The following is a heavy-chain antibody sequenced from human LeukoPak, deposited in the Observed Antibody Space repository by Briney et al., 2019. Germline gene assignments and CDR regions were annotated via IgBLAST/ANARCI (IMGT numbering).Heavy chain of an antibody. J-gene: IGHJ4*02. CDR1: GGTFSSYT. D-gene: IGHD1-26*01. CDR2: IIPILGTA. Sequence: SVKVSCKASGGTFSSYTISWVRQAPGQGLEWMGRIIPILGTANYAQKFQGRVTITADKSTSTAYMELSSLRSEDTAVYYCARLESRLVGATPGYWGQGTLVTVSS. CDR3: ARLESRLVGATPGY. V-gene: IGHV1-69*08.